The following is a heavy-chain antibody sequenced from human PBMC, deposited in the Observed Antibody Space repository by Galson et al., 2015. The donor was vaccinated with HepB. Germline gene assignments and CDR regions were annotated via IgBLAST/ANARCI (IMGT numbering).Heavy chain of an antibody. V-gene: IGHV3-30*18. Sequence: SLRLSCAASGFTFSSYAMHWVRQAPGKGLEWLAFISYDGTTEAYEDSVRGQFTISRDNSKNTLFLQMNRLRAEDTAVYYCAKVNARRCSCGTCFPYYFDYWGQGTLFTVSA. CDR3: AKVNARRCSCGTCFPYYFDY. D-gene: IGHD2-15*01. J-gene: IGHJ4*02. CDR1: GFTFSSYA. CDR2: ISYDGTTE.